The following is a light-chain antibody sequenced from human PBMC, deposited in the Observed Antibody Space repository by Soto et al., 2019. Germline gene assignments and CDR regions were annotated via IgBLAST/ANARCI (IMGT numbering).Light chain of an antibody. V-gene: IGKV3-20*01. J-gene: IGKJ5*01. CDR1: QSISTNY. CDR2: AAS. CDR3: QQYGRT. Sequence: EVVLTQSPGTLYLSTGERATLSCKTSQSISTNYLAWYQHKPGQAPRLLIYAASNRITGIPDRFSGSGSGTDFTLTISRLEPEDFALYYCQQYGRTFGQGTRLEIK.